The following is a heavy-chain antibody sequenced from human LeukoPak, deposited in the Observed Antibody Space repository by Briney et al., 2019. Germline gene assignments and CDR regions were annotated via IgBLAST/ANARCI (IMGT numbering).Heavy chain of an antibody. CDR2: IYYSGST. J-gene: IGHJ6*02. D-gene: IGHD3-22*01. Sequence: SETLSLTCTVSGGSISSSSYYWGWIRQPPGKGLEWIGSIYYSGSTYYNPSLKSRVTISVDTSKNQFSLKLSSVTAADTAVYYCARRYYDSSGYSQWGVDYYYGMDVWGQGTTVTVSS. CDR1: GGSISSSSYY. CDR3: ARRYYDSSGYSQWGVDYYYGMDV. V-gene: IGHV4-39*01.